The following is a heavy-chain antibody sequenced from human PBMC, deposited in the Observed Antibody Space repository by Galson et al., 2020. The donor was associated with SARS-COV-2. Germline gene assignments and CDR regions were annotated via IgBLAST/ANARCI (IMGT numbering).Heavy chain of an antibody. CDR2: INGDGITA. D-gene: IGHD3-10*01. CDR1: GFTLSKYW. Sequence: GGSLRLSCAASGFTLSKYWMHWVRQAPGKGLVWVSRINGDGITATYADSVKGRFTISRDNAKNTLYLQMNSLRAEDTAVYFCATGTTYYYGSGTVDCGQGALVTVSS. J-gene: IGHJ4*02. V-gene: IGHV3-74*01. CDR3: ATGTTYYYGSGTVD.